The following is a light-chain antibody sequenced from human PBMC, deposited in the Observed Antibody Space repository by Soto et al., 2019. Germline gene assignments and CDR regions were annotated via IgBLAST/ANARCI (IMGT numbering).Light chain of an antibody. CDR1: QSVSNNY. J-gene: IGKJ2*01. V-gene: IGKV3-20*01. Sequence: VLTQSPGTLSLSPGERATLSCRASQSVSNNYFAWYQQKPGQAPRLLIFGSSDRATGIPDRFSGSGSGTDFTLTISRLEPEDFAVYYCQQDGSSPPYTFGQGTKLEI. CDR3: QQDGSSPPYT. CDR2: GSS.